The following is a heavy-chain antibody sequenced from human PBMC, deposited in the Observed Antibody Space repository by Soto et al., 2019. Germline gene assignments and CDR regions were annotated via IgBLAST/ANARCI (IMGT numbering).Heavy chain of an antibody. CDR3: TKDLWPSLPTGGECNS. CDR2: ISGSAGST. CDR1: GFTFSSYA. V-gene: IGHV3-23*01. J-gene: IGHJ4*02. D-gene: IGHD3-16*01. Sequence: SLRLSCAASGFTFSSYAMSWVRQAPGKGLEWVSAISGSAGSTYYADSVKGRFTISRDNSKNTLYLQMNSLRAEDTAVFYCTKDLWPSLPTGGECNSWRQGTLVTVSS.